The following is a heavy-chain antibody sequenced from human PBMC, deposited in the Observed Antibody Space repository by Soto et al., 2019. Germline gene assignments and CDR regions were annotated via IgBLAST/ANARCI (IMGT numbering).Heavy chain of an antibody. CDR2: ISWDSTTV. V-gene: IGHV3-9*01. CDR3: VQGSYPTMETPLEH. CDR1: VFTFDNCA. D-gene: IGHD1-26*01. Sequence: GGSLRLSCSASVFTFDNCAMHWVRQSPGKGLEWVSGISWDSTTVGYADSVKGRFTISRDDAKNSLYLQMNSLRREDTALYYCVQGSYPTMETPLEHWGQGTLVIVSS. J-gene: IGHJ4*02.